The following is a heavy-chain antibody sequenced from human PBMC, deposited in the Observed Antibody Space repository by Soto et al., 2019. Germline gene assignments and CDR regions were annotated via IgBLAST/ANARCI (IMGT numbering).Heavy chain of an antibody. CDR1: GFTVSNNH. J-gene: IGHJ4*02. Sequence: VQLVESRGGLIQPGGSLRLSCAASGFTVSNNHMTWVRQAAGKGLELVSFVHSGGSTSYADSVKGRFTISRDNSKNTLYLQMDSLRAEDTAIYYCAGRLTTAASLDYWGRGTLVTVSS. D-gene: IGHD3-16*01. CDR2: VHSGGST. CDR3: AGRLTTAASLDY. V-gene: IGHV3-53*01.